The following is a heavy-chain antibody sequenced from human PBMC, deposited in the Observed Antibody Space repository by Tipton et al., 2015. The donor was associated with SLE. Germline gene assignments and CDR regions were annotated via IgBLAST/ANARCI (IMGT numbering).Heavy chain of an antibody. CDR1: GYSISSGYY. CDR2: LHQSGST. CDR3: ARAGGVEMATINY. Sequence: TLSLTCAVSGYSISSGYYWGWIRQPPGKGLEWIGHLHQSGSTYYNPSFKRRVTLSVDTSKNQFSLKLSSVTAADTAVYYCARAGGVEMATINYWGQGTLVTVSS. D-gene: IGHD5-24*01. V-gene: IGHV4-38-2*01. J-gene: IGHJ4*02.